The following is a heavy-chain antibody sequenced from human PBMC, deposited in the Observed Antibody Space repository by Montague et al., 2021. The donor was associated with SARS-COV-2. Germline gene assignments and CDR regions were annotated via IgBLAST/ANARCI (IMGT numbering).Heavy chain of an antibody. D-gene: IGHD6-19*01. CDR1: GGSFNDFY. CDR2: VNFRGRT. V-gene: IGHV4-34*01. J-gene: IGHJ4*02. CDR3: ARSPHIAGSGWSYYFDN. Sequence: SETLSLTCVVYGGSFNDFYWSWIRQPPGKGLEWIGEVNFRGRTNYNPSLKSRATVSVDKSNNHFSLRLNSVTAADSAVYYCARSPHIAGSGWSYYFDNWGQGTLVTVSA.